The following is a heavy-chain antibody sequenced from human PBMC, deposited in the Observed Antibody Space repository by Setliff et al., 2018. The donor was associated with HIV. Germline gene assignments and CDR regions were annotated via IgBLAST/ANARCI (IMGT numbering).Heavy chain of an antibody. CDR3: ARFKGEVC. CDR1: GDSISSCSYY. CDR2: ISHGGRS. D-gene: IGHD3-10*01. J-gene: IGHJ4*02. V-gene: IGHV4-39*07. Sequence: ETLSLTCTVSGDSISSCSYYWTWVRQPPGKELEWIGEISHGGRSTYNPSLKSRVTISIDTSKNQFSLKLSSVTAADTAVYYCARFKGEVCWGQGTLVTVSS.